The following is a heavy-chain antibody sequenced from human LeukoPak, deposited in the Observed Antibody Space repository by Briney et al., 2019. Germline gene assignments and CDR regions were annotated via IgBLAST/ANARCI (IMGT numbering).Heavy chain of an antibody. CDR1: GFTFSSYS. Sequence: PGGSLRLSCAASGFTFSSYSMNWVRQAPGKGLEWVSYISSSSSTIYYADSVKGRFTISRDNAKNSLYLQMNSLRAEDTAVYYCARGSTMVRGVISYWGQGTLVTVSS. CDR3: ARGSTMVRGVISY. D-gene: IGHD3-10*01. CDR2: ISSSSSTI. J-gene: IGHJ4*02. V-gene: IGHV3-48*04.